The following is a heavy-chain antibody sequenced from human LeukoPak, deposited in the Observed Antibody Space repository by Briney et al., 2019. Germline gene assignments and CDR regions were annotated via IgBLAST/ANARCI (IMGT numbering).Heavy chain of an antibody. CDR2: INPSGGST. V-gene: IGHV1-46*01. D-gene: IGHD4-17*01. CDR3: ARSPTYYGDLNGDDY. CDR1: GYTFTSYY. Sequence: ASVKVSCKASGYTFTSYYMHWVRQAPGQGLEWMGIINPSGGSTSYAQKFQGRVTMTRDTSTSTVYMELSSLRSEDTAVYYCARSPTYYGDLNGDDYWGQGTLVTVSS. J-gene: IGHJ4*02.